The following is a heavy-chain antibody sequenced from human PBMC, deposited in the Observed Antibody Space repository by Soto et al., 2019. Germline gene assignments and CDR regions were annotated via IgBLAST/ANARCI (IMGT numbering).Heavy chain of an antibody. CDR2: INAGNGTT. CDR3: ARPKDYDDCLDL. J-gene: IGHJ4*02. D-gene: IGHD3-22*01. V-gene: IGHV1-3*01. Sequence: VSVEVSCKASGYAFTWFYIHWACHAPGKRLEWMGWINAGNGTTKYSQKFQGRVTFTRDTSANKAYMELSSLISEDTAVYYCARPKDYDDCLDLWGQGTLVTVSS. CDR1: GYAFTWFY.